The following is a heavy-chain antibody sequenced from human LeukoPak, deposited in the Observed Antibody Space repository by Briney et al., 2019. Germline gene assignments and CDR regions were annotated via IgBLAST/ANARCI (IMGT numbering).Heavy chain of an antibody. Sequence: GGSLRLSYAASGFTFSSYSMNWVRQAPGKGLEWVSSISSSSSYIYYADSVKGRFTISRDNAKNSLYLQMNSLRAEDTAVYYCARDNFGDPQLPNWFDPWGQGTLVTVSS. V-gene: IGHV3-21*01. J-gene: IGHJ5*02. CDR1: GFTFSSYS. CDR3: ARDNFGDPQLPNWFDP. CDR2: ISSSSSYI. D-gene: IGHD3-3*01.